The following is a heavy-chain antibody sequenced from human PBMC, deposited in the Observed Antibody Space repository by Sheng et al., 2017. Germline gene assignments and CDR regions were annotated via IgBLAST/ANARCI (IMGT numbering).Heavy chain of an antibody. V-gene: IGHV3-21*01. CDR1: GFTFSSYS. J-gene: IGHJ3*02. Sequence: EVQLVESGGGLVKPGGSLRLSCAASGFTFSSYSMNWVRQAPGKGLEWVSSISSSSSYIYYADSVKGRFTISRDNAKNSLYLQMNSLRAEDTAVYYCARVFSCSSTSCYMRAAAGGGAFDIWGQGTMVTVSS. CDR2: ISSSSSYI. D-gene: IGHD2-2*01. CDR3: ARVFSCSSTSCYMRAAAGGGAFDI.